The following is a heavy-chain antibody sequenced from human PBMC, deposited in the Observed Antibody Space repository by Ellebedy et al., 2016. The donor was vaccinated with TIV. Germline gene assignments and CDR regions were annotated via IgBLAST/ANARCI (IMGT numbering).Heavy chain of an antibody. CDR3: ATHYGDYFNYFDY. CDR2: ISAYNGNT. D-gene: IGHD4-17*01. CDR1: GYTFTSYG. Sequence: AASVKVSCKASGYTFTSYGISWVRQAPGQGLEWMGWISAYNGNTNYAQKFQGRVTITADKSTSTAYMELSSLRSEDTAVYYCATHYGDYFNYFDYWGQGTLVTVSS. J-gene: IGHJ4*02. V-gene: IGHV1-18*01.